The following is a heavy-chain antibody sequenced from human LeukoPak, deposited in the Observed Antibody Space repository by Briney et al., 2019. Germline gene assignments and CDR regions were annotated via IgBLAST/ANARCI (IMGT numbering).Heavy chain of an antibody. CDR1: GGSISTYS. CDR2: IYNSGST. V-gene: IGHV4-59*01. J-gene: IGHJ3*02. Sequence: SGTLSLTCTVSGGSISTYSWNWIRQPPGKGLEWIGYIYNSGSTNYNPSLKSRVSMSVDTSKNQFSLKLNSVTAADTAVYYCARVLMVVAATDAFGIWGQGTTVTVSS. CDR3: ARVLMVVAATDAFGI. D-gene: IGHD2-15*01.